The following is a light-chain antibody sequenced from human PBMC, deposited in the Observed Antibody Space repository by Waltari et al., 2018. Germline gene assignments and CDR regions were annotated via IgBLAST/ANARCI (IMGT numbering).Light chain of an antibody. CDR3: YSAADNNRQV. CDR1: ILAKRY. Sequence: SYELTQPSSVSVSPGQPARITCSGDILAKRYARWFQQKPGQAPVVVIYKDSERPSGIPERFSGSNSGTTVTLTISGAQVEDEADYYCYSAADNNRQVFGGGTKLTVL. CDR2: KDS. J-gene: IGLJ3*02. V-gene: IGLV3-27*01.